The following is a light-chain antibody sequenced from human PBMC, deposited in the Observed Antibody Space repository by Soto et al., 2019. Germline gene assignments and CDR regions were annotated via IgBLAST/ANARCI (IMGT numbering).Light chain of an antibody. CDR2: DAS. Sequence: EIVLTQSPATLSLSPGERATLSCRASQSVSSYLAWYQQKPGQAPRLLIYDASNRATGIPARFSGSVSGTDFTLTISSLKPEDFAVYYCQQRSNWPSITFGQGTRLEIK. CDR1: QSVSSY. CDR3: QQRSNWPSIT. J-gene: IGKJ5*01. V-gene: IGKV3-11*01.